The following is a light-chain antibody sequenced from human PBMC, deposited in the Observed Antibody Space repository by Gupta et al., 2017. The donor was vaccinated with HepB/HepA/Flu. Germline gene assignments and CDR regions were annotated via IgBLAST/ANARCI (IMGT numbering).Light chain of an antibody. CDR3: QQYYSYPTT. J-gene: IGKJ5*01. Sequence: AIRMTQSQSSFSASTGDRVTITCRVSQGISSYLAWYQQKTGQDPKLLIYAASTFQSGVPSRFRGSGYGTDFTLTISCLQSEDFATYYCQQYYSYPTTVGQGTRLEIK. V-gene: IGKV1-8*01. CDR2: AAS. CDR1: QGISSY.